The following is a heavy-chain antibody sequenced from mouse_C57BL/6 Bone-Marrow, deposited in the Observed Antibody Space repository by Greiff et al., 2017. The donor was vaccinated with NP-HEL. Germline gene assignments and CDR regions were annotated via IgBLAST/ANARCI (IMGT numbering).Heavy chain of an antibody. CDR3: ARREITTVVADY. D-gene: IGHD1-1*01. Sequence: QVQLKQPGAELVKPGASVKMSCKASGYTFTSYWITWVKQRPGQGLEWIGDIYPGSGSTNYNEKFKSKATLTVDTSSSTAYMQLSSLTSEDSAVYYCARREITTVVADYWGQGTTLTVSS. CDR2: IYPGSGST. CDR1: GYTFTSYW. J-gene: IGHJ2*01. V-gene: IGHV1-55*01.